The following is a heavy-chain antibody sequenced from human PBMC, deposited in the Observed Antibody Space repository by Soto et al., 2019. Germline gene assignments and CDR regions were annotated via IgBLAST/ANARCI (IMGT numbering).Heavy chain of an antibody. CDR2: INHSGST. Sequence: PXATLSLTCAVYGGSFSGYYLSWIRQPPGKGLEWIGEINHSGSTNYNPSLKSRVTISVDTSKNQFSLKLSSVTAADTAVYYCARKRHKQWLTPDNWFDPWGQGTLVTVPS. V-gene: IGHV4-34*01. CDR1: GGSFSGYY. CDR3: ARKRHKQWLTPDNWFDP. J-gene: IGHJ5*02. D-gene: IGHD6-19*01.